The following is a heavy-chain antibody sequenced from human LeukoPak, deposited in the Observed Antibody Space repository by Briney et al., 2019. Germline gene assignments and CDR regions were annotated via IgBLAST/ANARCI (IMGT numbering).Heavy chain of an antibody. Sequence: SETLSLTCTVSGGSISSSSCHWGWIRQPPGKGLEWIGSIYYSGSTYYNPSLKSRVTISVDTSKNQFSLKLSSVTAADTAVYYCARQVMDYDFWSGYYAHAFDIWGQGTMVTVSS. J-gene: IGHJ3*02. CDR1: GGSISSSSCH. CDR3: ARQVMDYDFWSGYYAHAFDI. V-gene: IGHV4-39*01. D-gene: IGHD3-3*01. CDR2: IYYSGST.